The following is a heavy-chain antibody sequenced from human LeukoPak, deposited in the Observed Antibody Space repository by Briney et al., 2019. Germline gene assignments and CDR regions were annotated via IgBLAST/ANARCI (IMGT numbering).Heavy chain of an antibody. CDR2: IYHSWST. V-gene: IGHV4-38-2*01. J-gene: IGHJ5*02. D-gene: IGHD2-21*02. Sequence: SETLSLTCAVSGYSISSGDYWGWLRQPPGKGLEWIGSIYHSWSTHYNPSLKSRVTISVDTSNNQFSLKLSAVTAADTAVYYCARNTTEVVTAKGFDPWGQGTLVTVSS. CDR3: ARNTTEVVTAKGFDP. CDR1: GYSISSGDY.